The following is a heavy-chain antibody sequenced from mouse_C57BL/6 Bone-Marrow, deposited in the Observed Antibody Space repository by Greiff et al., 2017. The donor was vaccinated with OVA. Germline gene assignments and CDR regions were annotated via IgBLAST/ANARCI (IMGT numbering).Heavy chain of an antibody. CDR3: ARHHYYGSSSHAMDY. Sequence: QVQLQQSGPELVKPGASVKISCKASGYTFTDYYINWVKQRPGQGLEWIGWIFPGSGSTYYNEKFKGKATLTVDKSSSTAYMLLSSLTSEDSAVYFCARHHYYGSSSHAMDYWGQGTSVTVSS. J-gene: IGHJ4*01. D-gene: IGHD1-1*01. V-gene: IGHV1-75*01. CDR2: IFPGSGST. CDR1: GYTFTDYY.